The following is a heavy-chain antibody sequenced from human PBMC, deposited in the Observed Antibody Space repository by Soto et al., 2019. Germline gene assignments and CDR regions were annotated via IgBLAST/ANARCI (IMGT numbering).Heavy chain of an antibody. D-gene: IGHD1-26*01. J-gene: IGHJ4*02. V-gene: IGHV4-34*01. CDR3: ARVQRVGAPGGY. Sequence: QVQLQQWGAGMLKPSETLSLNCAVYGGSFSGYYWRWILQPPGKGLEWIGEINHMGNTNYNPSLKSRVTISVDTSKNQCSLKLISVTAADTAVYYCARVQRVGAPGGYWGQGTLVTVSS. CDR2: INHMGNT. CDR1: GGSFSGYY.